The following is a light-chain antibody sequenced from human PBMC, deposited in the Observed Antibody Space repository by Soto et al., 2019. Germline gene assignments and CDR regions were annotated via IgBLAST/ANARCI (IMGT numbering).Light chain of an antibody. CDR2: GAS. Sequence: EIVLTQSPGTLSLSPGERATLSCRASKSVSSSYLAWYQQKPGQAPRLLIHGASSRATGIPDRFSGSGSGTDFTLTISRLEPEDFALYYCQQYGSSPWTFGQGTKVEIK. CDR3: QQYGSSPWT. CDR1: KSVSSSY. J-gene: IGKJ1*01. V-gene: IGKV3-20*01.